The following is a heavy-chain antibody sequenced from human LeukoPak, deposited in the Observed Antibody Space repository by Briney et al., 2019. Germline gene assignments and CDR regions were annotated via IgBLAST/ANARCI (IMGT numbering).Heavy chain of an antibody. Sequence: GGSLRLSCAAPGFTFNSYAMNWVRQAPWKGLEWVSAISGRGSSTYYADSVKGRFSLSRDNSKNTLHLQMNSLRAEDTAVYYCAQSKYRNDDYYCGMDDWGPGTTVSVSS. CDR2: ISGRGSST. J-gene: IGHJ6*02. CDR3: AQSKYRNDDYYCGMDD. CDR1: GFTFNSYA. V-gene: IGHV3-23*01. D-gene: IGHD2/OR15-2a*01.